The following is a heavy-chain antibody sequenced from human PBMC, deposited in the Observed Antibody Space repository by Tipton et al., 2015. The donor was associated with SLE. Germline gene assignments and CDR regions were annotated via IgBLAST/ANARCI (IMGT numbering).Heavy chain of an antibody. V-gene: IGHV4-4*07. CDR2: IYNSGST. D-gene: IGHD2-15*01. CDR1: GGSISSYY. J-gene: IGHJ4*02. CDR3: VRGSVVADDF. Sequence: TLSLTCTVSGGSISSYYWSWIRQPAGGGLEWIGGIYNSGSTNYNPPLMSRVTMSVDTSKNQLSLKLTSVTAADPAVYYCVRGSVVADDFWGQGTLVTVSS.